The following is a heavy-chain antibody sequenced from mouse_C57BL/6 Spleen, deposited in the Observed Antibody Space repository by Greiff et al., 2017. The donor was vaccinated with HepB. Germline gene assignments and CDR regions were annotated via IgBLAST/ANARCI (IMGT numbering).Heavy chain of an antibody. D-gene: IGHD1-1*01. CDR2: INPNNGGT. J-gene: IGHJ3*01. CDR3: ARSRGYYYDFAY. V-gene: IGHV1-26*01. Sequence: VQLQQSGPELVKPGASVKISCKASGYTFTDYYMNWVKQSHGKSLEWIGDINPNNGGTSYNQKFKGKATLTVDKSSSTAYMELRSLTSEDSAVYYCARSRGYYYDFAYWGKGTLVTVSA. CDR1: GYTFTDYY.